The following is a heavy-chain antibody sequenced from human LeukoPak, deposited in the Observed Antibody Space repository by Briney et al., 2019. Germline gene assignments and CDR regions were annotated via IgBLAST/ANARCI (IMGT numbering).Heavy chain of an antibody. D-gene: IGHD3-16*01. CDR3: AKDGITWDVFHYFDQ. V-gene: IGHV3-30*02. J-gene: IGHJ4*02. CDR2: MRYDGTNK. Sequence: PGGSLRLSCAASGFTFNFYGMHWVRQAPGKGLEWMAFMRYDGTNKYYADSVKGRFTISRDNSKNTLFLQMNSLRAEDTAVYYCAKDGITWDVFHYFDQWGQGTLVSVSS. CDR1: GFTFNFYG.